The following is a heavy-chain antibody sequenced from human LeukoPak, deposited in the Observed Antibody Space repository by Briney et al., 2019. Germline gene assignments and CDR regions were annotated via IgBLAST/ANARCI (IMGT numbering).Heavy chain of an antibody. D-gene: IGHD3-22*01. CDR2: ISAYNGNT. J-gene: IGHJ4*02. CDR3: ARDYYDSSGYDGLYYFDY. CDR1: GYTSTSYG. V-gene: IGHV1-18*01. Sequence: ASVKVSCKASGYTSTSYGISWVRQAPGQGLEWMGWISAYNGNTNYAQKLQGRVTMTTDTSTSTAYMELRSLRSDDTAVYYCARDYYDSSGYDGLYYFDYWGQGTLVTVSS.